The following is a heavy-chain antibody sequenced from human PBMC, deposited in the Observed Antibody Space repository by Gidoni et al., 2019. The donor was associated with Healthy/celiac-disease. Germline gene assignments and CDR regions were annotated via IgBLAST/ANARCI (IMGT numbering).Heavy chain of an antibody. CDR2: ISGSGGST. Sequence: EVQLLESGGGLVQPGGSLRLSCAASGFTFSSYAMSWVRQAPGKGLEWVSAISGSGGSTYYADSVKGRFTISRDNSKNTLYLQMNSLRAEDTAVYYCACERESLRFLAYGDYYGMDVWGQGTTVTVSS. CDR3: ACERESLRFLAYGDYYGMDV. CDR1: GFTFSSYA. V-gene: IGHV3-23*01. J-gene: IGHJ6*02. D-gene: IGHD3-3*01.